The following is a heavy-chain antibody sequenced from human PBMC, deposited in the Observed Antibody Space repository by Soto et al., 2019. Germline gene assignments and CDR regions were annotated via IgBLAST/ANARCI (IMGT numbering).Heavy chain of an antibody. CDR3: ARDAIYNSYGTYFDY. CDR1: GYTFTGYY. V-gene: IGHV1-2*04. CDR2: INTNSGGT. J-gene: IGHJ4*02. D-gene: IGHD5-18*01. Sequence: ASVQVSCKGSGYTFTGYYIHWVRQAPGQGLEWMGWINTNSGGTNYAQDFQGWVTMTRDTSINTAYMELSRLRSDDTAVYYCARDAIYNSYGTYFDYWGQGALVTVSS.